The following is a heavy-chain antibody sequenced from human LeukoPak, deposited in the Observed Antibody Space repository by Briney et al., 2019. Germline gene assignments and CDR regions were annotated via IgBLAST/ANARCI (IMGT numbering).Heavy chain of an antibody. J-gene: IGHJ4*02. Sequence: GGSLRLSCAASGFTFSNYAMSWVRQAPGKGLEWVSTISNSGAGTYYADSVKGRFTISRHNSKKTLYLQMNSLKSEDTAVYYCAREGLETKGLYLDYWGQGTLVTVSS. CDR2: ISNSGAGT. CDR1: GFTFSNYA. V-gene: IGHV3-23*01. CDR3: AREGLETKGLYLDY.